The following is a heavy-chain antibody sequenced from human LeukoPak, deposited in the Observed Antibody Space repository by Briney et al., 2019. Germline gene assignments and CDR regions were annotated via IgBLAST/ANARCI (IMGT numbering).Heavy chain of an antibody. D-gene: IGHD1-26*01. Sequence: GGSLRLSCAASGFTFSSYGMHWVRQAPGKGLEWVAVLSYDGTGKYYADSVKGRFTISRDNSKNTLFLQMNSLRAEDTAVYYCARDRGSGSYYFDYWGQGTLVTVSS. V-gene: IGHV3-30*03. CDR2: LSYDGTGK. J-gene: IGHJ4*02. CDR3: ARDRGSGSYYFDY. CDR1: GFTFSSYG.